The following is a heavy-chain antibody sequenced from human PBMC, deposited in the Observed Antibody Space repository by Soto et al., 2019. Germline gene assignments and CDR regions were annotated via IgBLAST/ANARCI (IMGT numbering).Heavy chain of an antibody. Sequence: GGSLRLSCAASGFTFSTYGMHWVRQAPGKGLEWVAVISSDGSNKYYADSVKGRFTISRDNSKNTLSLQMNSLRAEDTAVYYCAKDLIAVARSGYYYGLDVWGQGTTVTVSS. J-gene: IGHJ6*02. CDR3: AKDLIAVARSGYYYGLDV. CDR1: GFTFSTYG. D-gene: IGHD6-19*01. V-gene: IGHV3-30*18. CDR2: ISSDGSNK.